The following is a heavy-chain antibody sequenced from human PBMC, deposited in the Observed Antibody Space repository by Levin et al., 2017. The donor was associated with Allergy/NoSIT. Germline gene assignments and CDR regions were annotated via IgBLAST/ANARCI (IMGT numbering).Heavy chain of an antibody. CDR1: GFKFGDYA. CDR2: IRNKEYGEKT. J-gene: IGHJ1*01. D-gene: IGHD1-26*01. Sequence: GGSLRLSCTVSGFKFGDYAMSWVRQAPGKGLEWVGFIRNKEYGEKTEYAASVKGRFTVSRDDSKSIAYLQMNSLTTEDTAVYYCTRGDNGYYAEYLYVWGQGTLVTVSS. CDR3: TRGDNGYYAEYLYV. V-gene: IGHV3-49*04.